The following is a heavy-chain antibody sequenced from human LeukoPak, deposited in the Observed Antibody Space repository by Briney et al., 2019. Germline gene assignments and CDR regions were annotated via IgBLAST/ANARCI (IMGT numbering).Heavy chain of an antibody. CDR1: GYTFTGYY. CDR3: ARGASGVYTVTTSWFDP. Sequence: GASVKVSCKASGYTFTGYYMHWVRQAPGQGLEWMGWINPNSGGTNYPQRFQGRVTMTRDTSISTAYMELCRLRSDDTAVYYCARGASGVYTVTTSWFDPWGQGTLITVSS. D-gene: IGHD4-17*01. CDR2: INPNSGGT. J-gene: IGHJ5*02. V-gene: IGHV1-2*02.